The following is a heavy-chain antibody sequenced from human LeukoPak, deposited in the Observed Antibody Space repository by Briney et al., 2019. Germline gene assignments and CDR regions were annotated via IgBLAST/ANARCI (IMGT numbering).Heavy chain of an antibody. J-gene: IGHJ4*02. D-gene: IGHD6-6*01. V-gene: IGHV4-38-2*02. CDR3: ARWHAARPAQFDY. CDR1: GYSISSGYY. Sequence: SETLSLTCTVSGYSISSGYYWGWIRQPPGRGLEWIGSIYHSGSTYYNPSLKSRVTISVDTSKNQFSLKLSSVTAADTAVYYCARWHAARPAQFDYWGQGTLVTVSS. CDR2: IYHSGST.